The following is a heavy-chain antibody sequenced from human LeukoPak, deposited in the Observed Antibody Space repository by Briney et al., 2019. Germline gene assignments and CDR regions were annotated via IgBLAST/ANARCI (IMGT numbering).Heavy chain of an antibody. Sequence: PGGSLRLSCAAPGFTFDDYAMHWVRQAPGKGLEWVSGISWNSGSIGYADSVKGRFTISRDNAKNSLYLQMNSLRAEDTAVYYCARDWNSRPREGGYCSGGSCYGRDYWGQGTLVTVSS. V-gene: IGHV3-9*01. CDR1: GFTFDDYA. CDR3: ARDWNSRPREGGYCSGGSCYGRDY. D-gene: IGHD2-15*01. CDR2: ISWNSGSI. J-gene: IGHJ4*02.